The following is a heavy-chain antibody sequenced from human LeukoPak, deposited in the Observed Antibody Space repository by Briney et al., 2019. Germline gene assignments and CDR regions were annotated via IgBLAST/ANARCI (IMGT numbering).Heavy chain of an antibody. V-gene: IGHV3-30*02. J-gene: IGHJ4*02. CDR3: AKDEANWPSYYFDY. CDR1: GFTFSSYG. Sequence: GGSLRLSCAASGFTFSSYGMHWVRQAPGKGLEWVAFIRYDGSNKYYADSVKGRFTISRDNSKNTLYLQMNSLRAEDTAVYYCAKDEANWPSYYFDYWGQGTLVTVSS. D-gene: IGHD7-27*01. CDR2: IRYDGSNK.